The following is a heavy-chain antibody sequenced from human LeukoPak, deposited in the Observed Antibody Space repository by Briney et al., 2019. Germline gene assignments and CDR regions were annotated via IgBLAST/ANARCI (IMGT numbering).Heavy chain of an antibody. Sequence: SETLSLTCTVSGGSISSYYWSWIRQPPGKGLEWIEYIYYSGSTNYSPSLKSRVTISVDTSKNQFSLKLSSVTAADTAVYYCARAVVVAATVKWFDPWGQGTLVTVSS. J-gene: IGHJ5*02. CDR1: GGSISSYY. V-gene: IGHV4-59*01. CDR3: ARAVVVAATVKWFDP. D-gene: IGHD2-15*01. CDR2: IYYSGST.